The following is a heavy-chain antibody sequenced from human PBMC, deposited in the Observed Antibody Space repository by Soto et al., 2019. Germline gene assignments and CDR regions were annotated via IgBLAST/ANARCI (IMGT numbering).Heavy chain of an antibody. CDR2: ISYDGGNK. V-gene: IGHV3-30-3*01. J-gene: IGHJ6*02. CDR1: GFIFSSYS. D-gene: IGHD2-2*02. Sequence: QEQLVESGGGVVQPGRSLRLSCAASGFIFSSYSMHWVRQAPGKGLEWVALISYDGGNKYYADSVKGRFTISRDNSKNTHYLQISSLRAEDTAVYYCAQGIPGYYYGMDVWGQGTTVTVSS. CDR3: AQGIPGYYYGMDV.